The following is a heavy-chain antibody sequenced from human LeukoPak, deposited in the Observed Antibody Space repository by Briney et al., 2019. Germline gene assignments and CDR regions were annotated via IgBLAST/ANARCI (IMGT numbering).Heavy chain of an antibody. Sequence: PGRSLRLSCAASGFTFSSYAMHWVRQAPGKGLEWVAVISYDGSNKYYADSVKGRFTISRDNSKNTLYLQMNSLRAEDTAVYYCARDRSGYYDSSGYPDCWGQGTLVTVSS. CDR3: ARDRSGYYDSSGYPDC. CDR2: ISYDGSNK. J-gene: IGHJ4*02. D-gene: IGHD3-22*01. V-gene: IGHV3-30*04. CDR1: GFTFSSYA.